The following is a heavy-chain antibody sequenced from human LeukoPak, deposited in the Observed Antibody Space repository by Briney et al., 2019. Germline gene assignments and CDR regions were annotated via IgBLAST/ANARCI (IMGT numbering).Heavy chain of an antibody. CDR3: AKDMTPMAAYYYGMDV. V-gene: IGHV3-9*01. CDR1: GFTFDDYA. J-gene: IGHJ6*02. D-gene: IGHD6-19*01. CDR2: ISWNSGSI. Sequence: GGSLRLSCAASGFTFDDYAMHWVRQAPGKGLEWVSGISWNSGSIGYADSVKGRFTISRDNAKNSLYLQMNSLRAEDTALYYCAKDMTPMAAYYYGMDVWGQGTTVTVS.